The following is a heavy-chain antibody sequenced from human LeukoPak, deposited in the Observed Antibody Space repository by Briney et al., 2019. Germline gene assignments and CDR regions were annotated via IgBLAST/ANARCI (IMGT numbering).Heavy chain of an antibody. CDR3: ARGGYDYDGVDY. CDR2: ISSSSSYI. D-gene: IGHD5-12*01. Sequence: GSLRLSCAASGFTFSSYSMNWVRQAPGKGLEWVSSISSSSSYIYYADSVKGRFTISRDNAKNSLYLQMNSLRAEDTAVYYCARGGYDYDGVDYWGQGTLVTVSS. V-gene: IGHV3-21*01. J-gene: IGHJ4*02. CDR1: GFTFSSYS.